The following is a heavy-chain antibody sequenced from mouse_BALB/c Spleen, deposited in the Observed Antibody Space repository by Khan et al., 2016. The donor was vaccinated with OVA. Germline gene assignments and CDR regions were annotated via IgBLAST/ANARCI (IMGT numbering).Heavy chain of an antibody. Sequence: QVQLQQSGAELVRPGASVKLSCKASAYIFTDYWMNWVKQRPGQGLEWIGMIDPSDSETHYNPIFNDKSTLTVDKSSSTAYMQLSSLTSEDSAVYYCARCLMEAMDYWGQGTSVTVSS. CDR1: AYIFTDYW. CDR2: IDPSDSET. V-gene: IGHV1-61*01. J-gene: IGHJ4*01. CDR3: ARCLMEAMDY.